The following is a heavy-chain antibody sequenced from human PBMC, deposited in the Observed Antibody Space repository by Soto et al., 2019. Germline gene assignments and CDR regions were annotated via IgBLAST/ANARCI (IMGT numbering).Heavy chain of an antibody. CDR1: GFTFSSFA. V-gene: IGHV3-30-3*01. Sequence: QVPLVESGGGVVQPGRSLRLSCAASGFTFSSFAMYWVRQAPGKGLEWVAVISYDGSKKYYADSVRGRFTISRDNSKNTLYLQMNGLITEDTAVYYCTRDMDYGDRAFGDYWGQGTLVTVSS. J-gene: IGHJ4*02. D-gene: IGHD4-17*01. CDR3: TRDMDYGDRAFGDY. CDR2: ISYDGSKK.